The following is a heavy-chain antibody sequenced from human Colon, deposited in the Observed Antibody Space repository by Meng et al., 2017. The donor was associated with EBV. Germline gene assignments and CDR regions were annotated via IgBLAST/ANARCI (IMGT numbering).Heavy chain of an antibody. Sequence: QEEVQEARLCLVEPTPTLSFAVAGFGGSISSGDSCWRWSRQPPRKGLHLIGQSYYSGRSSYNPFLKIRVTITVDTSNKQFSLNLSSVTAADTAVYYCARAGWRQWFFDHWGQGTLVTVSS. CDR2: SYYSGRS. CDR1: GGSISSGDSC. J-gene: IGHJ1*01. D-gene: IGHD5-12*01. CDR3: ARAGWRQWFFDH. V-gene: IGHV4-30-4*01.